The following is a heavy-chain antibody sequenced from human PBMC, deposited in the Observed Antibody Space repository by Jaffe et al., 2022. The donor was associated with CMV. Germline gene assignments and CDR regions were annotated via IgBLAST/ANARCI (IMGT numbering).Heavy chain of an antibody. CDR1: GYTLTDYY. V-gene: IGHV1-2*02. CDR2: INPKSGET. D-gene: IGHD3-3*01. CDR3: ARVVRFLEWSFRY. Sequence: QVHLVQSGAAVKKPGASVKVSCKASGYTLTDYYIHWVRQAPGQGLEWMGWINPKSGETNYAQKFQGRVTMTRDTSISTAYLELSSLKSDDAAVYYCARVVRFLEWSFRYWGQGILVTVSS. J-gene: IGHJ4*02.